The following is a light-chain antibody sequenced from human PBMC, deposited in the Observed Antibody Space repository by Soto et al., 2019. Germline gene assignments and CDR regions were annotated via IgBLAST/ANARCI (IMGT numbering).Light chain of an antibody. J-gene: IGLJ1*01. CDR1: SSDVGGYNY. Sequence: QSALTQPASVSGSPGQSITISCTRTSSDVGGYNYASWYQQHPGKAPKLMLYDVSHRPSGVSNRFSGSKSGNRASLTISGLQGEHEADYYCSSYTSSSTLVFRTSTKVTVL. V-gene: IGLV2-14*01. CDR2: DVS. CDR3: SSYTSSSTLV.